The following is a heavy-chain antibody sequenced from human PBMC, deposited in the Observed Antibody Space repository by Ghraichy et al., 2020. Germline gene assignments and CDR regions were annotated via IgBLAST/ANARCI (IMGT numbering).Heavy chain of an antibody. CDR2: ISSSGSTI. CDR3: AIHAKIVGATGPRTNEPVDDAFDI. J-gene: IGHJ3*02. D-gene: IGHD1-26*01. V-gene: IGHV3-11*01. Sequence: GGSLRLSCAASGFTFSDYYMSWIRQAPGKGLEWVSYISSSGSTIYYADSVKGRFTISRDNAKNSLYLQMNSLRAEDTAVYYCAIHAKIVGATGPRTNEPVDDAFDIWGQGTMVTVSS. CDR1: GFTFSDYY.